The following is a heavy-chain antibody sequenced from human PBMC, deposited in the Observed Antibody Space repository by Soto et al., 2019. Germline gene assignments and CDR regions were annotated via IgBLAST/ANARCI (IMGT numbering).Heavy chain of an antibody. D-gene: IGHD1-1*01. CDR1: GFTFSSYW. Sequence: EVQLVESGGGLVQPGGSLRLSCAASGFTFSSYWMHWVRQVPGKGLVWVSRISGDGSSTNYADFAKGRFTISRDNAKNTVVLQMNSLRVDDTAGYYCARRDWNGGYCDFWGQGILVTVSS. CDR2: ISGDGSST. V-gene: IGHV3-74*01. CDR3: ARRDWNGGYCDF. J-gene: IGHJ4*02.